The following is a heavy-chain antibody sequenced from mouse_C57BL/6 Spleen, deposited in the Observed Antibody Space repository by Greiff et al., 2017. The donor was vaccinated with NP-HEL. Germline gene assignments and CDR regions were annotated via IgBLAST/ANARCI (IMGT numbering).Heavy chain of an antibody. V-gene: IGHV1-53*01. D-gene: IGHD3-2*02. Sequence: QVQLKQPGTELVKPGASVKLSCKASGYTFTSYWMHWVKQRPGQGLEWIGNINPSNGGTNYNEKFKSKATLTVDKSSSTAYMQLSSLTSEDSAVYYCARNGGSSGSYYAMDYWGQGTSVTVSS. CDR3: ARNGGSSGSYYAMDY. J-gene: IGHJ4*01. CDR1: GYTFTSYW. CDR2: INPSNGGT.